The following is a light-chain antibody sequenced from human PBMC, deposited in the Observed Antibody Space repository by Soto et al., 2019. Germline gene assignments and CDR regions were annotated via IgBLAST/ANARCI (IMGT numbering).Light chain of an antibody. Sequence: DVVMTQTPLSLSVTPGQPASISCKSSQSLLSGDGRTYFYWYLQKPGQPPQLVMTEVSNRLSGVADRFSGSGSGTDFTLKISRVEAGDTGVYWCLQAAHLPLSFGGGTRVEI. CDR2: EVS. J-gene: IGKJ4*01. V-gene: IGKV2D-29*01. CDR3: LQAAHLPLS. CDR1: QSLLSGDGRTY.